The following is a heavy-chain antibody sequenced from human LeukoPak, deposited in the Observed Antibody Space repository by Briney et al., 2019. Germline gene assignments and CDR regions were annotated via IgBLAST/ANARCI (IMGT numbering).Heavy chain of an antibody. J-gene: IGHJ4*02. CDR2: IYYSGST. V-gene: IGHV4-39*01. D-gene: IGHD1-26*01. CDR3: ARKYSGSYSDY. Sequence: PSETLSLTCTVSGGSISSSSYYWGWIRQPPVKGLEWIGSIYYSGSTYYNPSLKSRVTISVDTSKNQFSLKLSSVTAADTAVYYCARKYSGSYSDYWGQGTLVTVSS. CDR1: GGSISSSSYY.